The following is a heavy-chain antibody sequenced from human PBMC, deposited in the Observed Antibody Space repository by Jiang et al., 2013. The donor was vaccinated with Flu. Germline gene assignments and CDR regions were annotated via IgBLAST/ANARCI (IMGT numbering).Heavy chain of an antibody. CDR1: GGSISSSHW. CDR3: ARGGNTSGRMIDY. D-gene: IGHD2-2*01. J-gene: IGHJ4*02. CDR2: IYHSGTT. V-gene: IGHV4-4*02. Sequence: SGGSISSSHWWSWVRPAPTGRGLECIGEIYHSGTTNYNPSLKSRVTISVDKFKNQFSLKLNSVTAADTAVYYCARGGNTSGRMIDYWGQGTLVTVSS.